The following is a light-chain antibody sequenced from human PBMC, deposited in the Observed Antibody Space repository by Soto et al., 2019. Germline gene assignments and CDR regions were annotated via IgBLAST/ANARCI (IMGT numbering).Light chain of an antibody. CDR2: EVT. CDR3: ASYAGSDNFVV. J-gene: IGLJ2*01. Sequence: LTQPPSASGSPGQSVTISCTGTSSDVGGYNYVSWYQRHPDRAPKLMIYEVTKRPSGVPDRFSGSKSGNTASLTVSELQAEDEADYYCASYAGSDNFVVFGGGTKVTVL. V-gene: IGLV2-8*01. CDR1: SSDVGGYNY.